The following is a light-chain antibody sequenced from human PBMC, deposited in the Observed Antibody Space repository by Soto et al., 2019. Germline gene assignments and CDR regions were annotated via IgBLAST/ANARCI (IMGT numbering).Light chain of an antibody. CDR3: QQYSSSPYT. Sequence: EIVLTQSPATLSLSPGERATLSCGASKSVSSSYLAWYQQKPGLAPRLLIYDASSRATGIPDRFSGSGSGTDFTLTISRLEPEDFAVYYCQQYSSSPYTFGQGTKLEIK. J-gene: IGKJ2*01. CDR2: DAS. V-gene: IGKV3D-20*01. CDR1: KSVSSSY.